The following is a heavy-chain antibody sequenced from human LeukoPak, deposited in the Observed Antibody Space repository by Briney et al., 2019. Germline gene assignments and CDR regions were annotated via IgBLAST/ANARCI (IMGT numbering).Heavy chain of an antibody. J-gene: IGHJ5*02. D-gene: IGHD3-10*01. CDR2: NYYHGRT. CDR1: GGSVGSGSYY. CDR3: ARDHGGNWFDP. V-gene: IGHV4-61*01. Sequence: PSETLSLTCTVSGGSVGSGSYYWSWIRQPPGKGLEWIGYNYYHGRTNYNPSLKSRVTISIDTSKNQFSLRLTSVTAADTAVYYCARDHGGNWFDPWGQGTLVTVSS.